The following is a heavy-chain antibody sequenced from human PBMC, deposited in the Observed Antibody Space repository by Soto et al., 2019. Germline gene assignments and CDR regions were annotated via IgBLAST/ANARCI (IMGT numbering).Heavy chain of an antibody. CDR2: ISPHNRNT. CDR1: GYTFGHFY. CDR3: ARDEGGYDILTGYYKAHHFDQ. Sequence: ASVKVSCKASGYTFGHFYITWVRQAPGQGLEWMGAISPHNRNTNYAEKFRGRVTMTTDTSTTTAYMELRSLRSDDTAVYYCARDEGGYDILTGYYKAHHFDQWGQGTLVTVSS. D-gene: IGHD3-9*01. J-gene: IGHJ4*02. V-gene: IGHV1-18*01.